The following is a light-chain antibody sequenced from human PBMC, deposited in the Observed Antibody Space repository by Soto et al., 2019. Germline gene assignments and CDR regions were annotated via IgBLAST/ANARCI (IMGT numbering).Light chain of an antibody. CDR2: GTS. Sequence: EIVLTQSPGTLSSSPGERATLSCRASESVRSSYFAWYQQKPGQAPRLLIYGTSTRATGIPDRFSGSGSGTSFTITINRQEPEDSAEYYCHQYGASQTFGQGTKVEI. CDR3: HQYGASQT. J-gene: IGKJ1*01. CDR1: ESVRSSY. V-gene: IGKV3-20*01.